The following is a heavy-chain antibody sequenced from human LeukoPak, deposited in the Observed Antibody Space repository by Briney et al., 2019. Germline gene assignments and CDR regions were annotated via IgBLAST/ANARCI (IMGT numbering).Heavy chain of an antibody. CDR1: GFTFTSYW. V-gene: IGHV3-74*01. CDR3: VGGLGMTTFDF. Sequence: PRGSLRLSCAASGFTFTSYWMHWVRQAPGEGLLWVSRIKQDGRTTSYADSVRGRFTISRDDAKNTVYLQMNGLRAEDTAVYYCVGGLGMTTFDFWGQGTQVTVSS. CDR2: IKQDGRTT. J-gene: IGHJ4*02. D-gene: IGHD4-11*01.